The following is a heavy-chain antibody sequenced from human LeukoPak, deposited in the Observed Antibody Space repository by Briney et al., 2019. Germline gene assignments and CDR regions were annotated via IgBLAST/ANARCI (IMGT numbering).Heavy chain of an antibody. D-gene: IGHD5-12*01. V-gene: IGHV4-39*01. CDR2: IYFGRTT. CDR3: VRHDGRGGATMGSLDS. Sequence: SETLSLTCTVSGDSITSSSHHWGWIRQSPGKGLEWIVSIYFGRTTYYNPSLSSRVALSVVTSKNQFSLQLTSVTAADTAVYYCVRHDGRGGATMGSLDSWGRGSLVTVSS. J-gene: IGHJ4*02. CDR1: GDSITSSSHH.